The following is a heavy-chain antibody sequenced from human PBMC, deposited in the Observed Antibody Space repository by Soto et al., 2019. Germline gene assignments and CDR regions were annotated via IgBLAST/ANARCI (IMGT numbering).Heavy chain of an antibody. CDR2: IIPSGGST. CDR3: SSGVEGWFDP. Sequence: ASVKVSCKSSGYTFINYNIHWVRQAPGQGLEWMGMIIPSGGSTTYAQKFQGRVTMTRDTSTSTVDMELSSLRSEDTAVYYCSSGVEGWFDPWGQGTLVTVSS. CDR1: GYTFINYN. V-gene: IGHV1-46*03. J-gene: IGHJ5*02.